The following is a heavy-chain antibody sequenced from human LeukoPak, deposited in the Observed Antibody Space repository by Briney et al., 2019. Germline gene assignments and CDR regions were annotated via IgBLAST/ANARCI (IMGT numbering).Heavy chain of an antibody. Sequence: GGSLRLSCAASGFTFSSYWMSWVRQAPGKGLEWVANIKQDGSEKYYVDSVKGRFTISRDNAKNSLYLQMNRLRAEDTAVYYCARGPMITFGGVIVGRGKYYFDYWGQGTLVTVSS. CDR1: GFTFSSYW. V-gene: IGHV3-7*01. CDR2: IKQDGSEK. D-gene: IGHD3-16*02. J-gene: IGHJ4*02. CDR3: ARGPMITFGGVIVGRGKYYFDY.